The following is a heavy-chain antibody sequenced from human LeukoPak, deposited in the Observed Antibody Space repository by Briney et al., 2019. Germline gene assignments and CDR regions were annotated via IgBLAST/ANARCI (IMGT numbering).Heavy chain of an antibody. CDR1: GFTFSSHW. D-gene: IGHD6-6*01. CDR2: IKQDGSEK. CDR3: ARDSTGRLGIAARGTGY. J-gene: IGHJ4*02. V-gene: IGHV3-7*01. Sequence: PGGSLRLSCAASGFTFSSHWMSWVRQAPGKGLEWVANIKQDGSEKYYVDSVKGRFTISRDNAKNSLYLQMNSLRAEDTAVYDCARDSTGRLGIAARGTGYWGQGTLVTVSS.